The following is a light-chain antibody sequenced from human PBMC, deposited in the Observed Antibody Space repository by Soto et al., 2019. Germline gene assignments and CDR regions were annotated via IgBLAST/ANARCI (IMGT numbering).Light chain of an antibody. V-gene: IGKV1-27*01. CDR1: QGISNY. CDR2: AAS. CDR3: QKYNSPPYT. Sequence: DIQMTQSPSSLSACVGDRVTITCRASQGISNYLTWYQQKPGKVPKLLIYAASTLQSEVPSRFSGSGSGTDFTLTISSLQPEDVATYYCQKYNSPPYTFGPGTKVDIK. J-gene: IGKJ3*01.